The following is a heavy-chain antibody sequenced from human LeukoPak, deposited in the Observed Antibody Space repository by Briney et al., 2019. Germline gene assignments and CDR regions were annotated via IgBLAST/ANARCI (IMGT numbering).Heavy chain of an antibody. V-gene: IGHV1-18*01. Sequence: GASVKVSCKASGYTFTSYGISWVRQAPGQGLEWMGWISAYNGNTNYAQKLQGRVTMTTDTSTSTAYMELRSLRSDDTAVYYCARVIGSETHWYFDLWGRGTLVTVSS. J-gene: IGHJ2*01. CDR2: ISAYNGNT. CDR3: ARVIGSETHWYFDL. CDR1: GYTFTSYG. D-gene: IGHD2-15*01.